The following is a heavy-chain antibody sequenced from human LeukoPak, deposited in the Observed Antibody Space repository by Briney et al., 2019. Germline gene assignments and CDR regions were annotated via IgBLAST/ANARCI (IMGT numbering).Heavy chain of an antibody. J-gene: IGHJ3*02. CDR1: GGSISSYY. CDR2: IYTSGST. V-gene: IGHV4-4*07. Sequence: TSETLSLTCTVSGGSISSYYWSWIRQPAGKGLEWIGRIYTSGSTNYNPSLKSRVTMSVDTSKNQFSLKLSSVTAADTAVYYCARVGGWELPKPDDAFDIWGQGTMVTVSS. CDR3: ARVGGWELPKPDDAFDI. D-gene: IGHD1-26*01.